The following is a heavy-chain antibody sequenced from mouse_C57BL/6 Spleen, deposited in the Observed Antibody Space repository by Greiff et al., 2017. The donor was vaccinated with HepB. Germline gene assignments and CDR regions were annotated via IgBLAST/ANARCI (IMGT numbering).Heavy chain of an antibody. CDR1: GYTFTNYW. CDR3: ARDNYYGSISYFDY. Sequence: VKLQESGAELVRPGTSVKMSCKASGYTFTNYWIGWAKQRPGHGLEWIGDIYPGGGYTNYNEKFKGKATLTADKSSSTAYMQFSSLTSEDSAIYYCARDNYYGSISYFDYWGQGTTLTVSS. D-gene: IGHD1-1*01. CDR2: IYPGGGYT. J-gene: IGHJ2*01. V-gene: IGHV1-63*01.